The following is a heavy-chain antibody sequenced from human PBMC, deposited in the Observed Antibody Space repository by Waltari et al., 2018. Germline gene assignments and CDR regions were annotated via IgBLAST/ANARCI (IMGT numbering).Heavy chain of an antibody. D-gene: IGHD1-26*01. CDR1: GGSISSSSYY. J-gene: IGHJ4*02. CDR2: IYYSGST. CDR3: ARDIGRPRLGSYYYFDY. Sequence: QLQLQESGPGLVKPSETLSLTCPVSGGSISSSSYYGGWIRQPPGKGLEWIGSIYYSGSTYYNPSLKSRVTISVDTSKNQFSLKLSSVTAADTAVYYCARDIGRPRLGSYYYFDYWGQGTLVTVSS. V-gene: IGHV4-39*07.